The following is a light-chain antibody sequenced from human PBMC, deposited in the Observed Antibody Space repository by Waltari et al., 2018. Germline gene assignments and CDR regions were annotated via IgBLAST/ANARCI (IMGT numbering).Light chain of an antibody. CDR1: GPNIGAGYD. CDR2: GKH. Sequence: HSVLTQPPSVSGAPGQRVTISCTGSGPNIGAGYDVHWYQQFPRAAPTPLIYGKHNRPAGVPDRFSGARSGASASLAITGLQAEDEAYYFCQSYDNDLNGVIFGGGTNLTVL. V-gene: IGLV1-40*03. J-gene: IGLJ2*01. CDR3: QSYDNDLNGVI.